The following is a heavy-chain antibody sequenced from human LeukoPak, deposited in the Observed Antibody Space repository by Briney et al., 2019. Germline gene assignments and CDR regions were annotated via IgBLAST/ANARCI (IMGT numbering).Heavy chain of an antibody. J-gene: IGHJ4*02. D-gene: IGHD3-22*01. CDR1: EYTFTNSY. V-gene: IGHV1-18*04. Sequence: ASVKVSCKASEYTFTNSYMQWVRQAPGQGLEWMGWISVYNGNTNNAQKLQGRVTMTTDTSTSTAYMELRSLRSDDTAVYYCARVYNYYDTSGYYLGNYFDHWGRGTLVTVSS. CDR3: ARVYNYYDTSGYYLGNYFDH. CDR2: ISVYNGNT.